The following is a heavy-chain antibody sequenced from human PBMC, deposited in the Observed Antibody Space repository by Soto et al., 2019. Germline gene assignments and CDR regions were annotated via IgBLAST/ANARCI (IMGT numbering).Heavy chain of an antibody. CDR3: ANEDGYNEAFDY. CDR1: GFTFSSYA. CDR2: ISGSGGST. V-gene: IGHV3-23*01. D-gene: IGHD5-12*01. Sequence: GGSLRLSGAASGFTFSSYAMSWVRQAPGKGLEWVSAISGSGGSTYYADSVKGRFTISRDNSKNTLYLQMNSLRAEDTAVYYCANEDGYNEAFDYWGQGTLVTVSS. J-gene: IGHJ4*02.